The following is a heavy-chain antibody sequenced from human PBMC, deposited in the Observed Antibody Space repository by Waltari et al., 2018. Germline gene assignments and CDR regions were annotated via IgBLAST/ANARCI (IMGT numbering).Heavy chain of an antibody. V-gene: IGHV4-38-2*02. CDR2: IYYSGST. CDR3: ARARRIAAAGLFDY. CDR1: GYSISSGYY. D-gene: IGHD6-13*01. J-gene: IGHJ4*02. Sequence: QVQLQESGPGLVKPSETLSLTCSVSGYSISSGYYWGWIRQPPGKGLEWIGSIYYSGSTYYNPSLKSRVTISVDTSKNQFSLKLSSVTAADTAVYYCARARRIAAAGLFDYWGQGTLVTVSS.